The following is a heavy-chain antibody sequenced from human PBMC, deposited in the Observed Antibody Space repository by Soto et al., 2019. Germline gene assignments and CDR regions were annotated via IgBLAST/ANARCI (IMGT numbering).Heavy chain of an antibody. Sequence: ASVKVSCKASGYTFTSYYMHWVRQAPGQGLEWMGIINPSGGSTSYAQKFQGRVTMTRDTSTSTVYMELSSLRSEDTAVYYCARDLGYYDGWSAEGSYYYMDVWGKGTTVSVSS. V-gene: IGHV1-46*03. CDR3: ARDLGYYDGWSAEGSYYYMDV. CDR1: GYTFTSYY. CDR2: INPSGGST. D-gene: IGHD3-3*01. J-gene: IGHJ6*03.